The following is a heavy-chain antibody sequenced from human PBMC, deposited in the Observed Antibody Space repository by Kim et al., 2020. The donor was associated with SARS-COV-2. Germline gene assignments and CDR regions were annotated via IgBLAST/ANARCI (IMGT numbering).Heavy chain of an antibody. J-gene: IGHJ4*02. CDR3: ARDTYYYDSSGYYYLGY. CDR2: INPSGGST. Sequence: ASVKVSCKASGYTFTSYYMHWVRQAPGQGLEWMGIINPSGGSTSYAQKFQGRVTMTRDTSTSTVYMELSSLRSEDTAVYYCARDTYYYDSSGYYYLGYWGQGTLVTVSS. CDR1: GYTFTSYY. D-gene: IGHD3-22*01. V-gene: IGHV1-46*01.